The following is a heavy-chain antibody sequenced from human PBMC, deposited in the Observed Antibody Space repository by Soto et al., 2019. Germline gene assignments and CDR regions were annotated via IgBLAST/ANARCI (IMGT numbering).Heavy chain of an antibody. CDR3: ARVRGYSGSGPFDY. CDR1: GGSISSGDYY. CDR2: ISYSGSS. J-gene: IGHJ4*02. Sequence: QVQLQESGPGLVKPSQTLSLTCTVSGGSISSGDYYWNWIRQPPGKGLEWIGFISYSGSSYYNPSLESRVAISVDTSKNQFSLKLSSVTAADTAVYYCARVRGYSGSGPFDYWGQGTLVTASS. V-gene: IGHV4-30-4*01. D-gene: IGHD3-10*01.